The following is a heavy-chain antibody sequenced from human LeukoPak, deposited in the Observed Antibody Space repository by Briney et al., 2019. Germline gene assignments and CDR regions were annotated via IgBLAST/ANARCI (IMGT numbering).Heavy chain of an antibody. D-gene: IGHD4-17*01. CDR1: GFSLSTTGMC. J-gene: IGHJ4*02. CDR2: IDWDGDK. Sequence: SGPTLVNPTQTLTLTCTFSGFSLSTTGMCVNWIRQPPGKALEWLARIDWDGDKYYSTSLKTRLTLSKDTSKNQVVLTMTNMENVDTDPQCCARILVDYGDYAFFDYWGQGTLVTVSS. V-gene: IGHV2-70*11. CDR3: ARILVDYGDYAFFDY.